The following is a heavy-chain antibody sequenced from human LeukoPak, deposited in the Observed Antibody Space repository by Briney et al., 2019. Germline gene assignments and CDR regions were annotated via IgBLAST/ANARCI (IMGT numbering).Heavy chain of an antibody. CDR2: INPNSGGT. J-gene: IGHJ3*02. V-gene: IGHV1-2*02. CDR3: ARDTVTAPGAFDI. Sequence: GASVKVSCKASGYTFTGYYMHWVRQAPGQGLERMGWINPNSGGTNYAQKFQGRVTMTRDTSISTAYMELSRLRSDDTAVYYCARDTVTAPGAFDIWGQGTMVTVSS. CDR1: GYTFTGYY. D-gene: IGHD4-17*01.